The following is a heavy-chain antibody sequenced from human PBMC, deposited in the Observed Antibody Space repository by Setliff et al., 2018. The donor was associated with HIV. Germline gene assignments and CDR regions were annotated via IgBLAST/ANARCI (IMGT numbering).Heavy chain of an antibody. D-gene: IGHD3-22*01. V-gene: IGHV4-39*07. Sequence: SETMSLTCSVSGASISSSSHYWGWIRQPPGKGLEWVGFIYHSGTTYYTPSLKDRVTMSVDTFANQFSLKLTSVTAADTAVYFCTRERSYYDRTGYWPVFDDWGQGTLVTVSS. CDR1: GASISSSSHY. J-gene: IGHJ4*02. CDR2: IYHSGTT. CDR3: TRERSYYDRTGYWPVFDD.